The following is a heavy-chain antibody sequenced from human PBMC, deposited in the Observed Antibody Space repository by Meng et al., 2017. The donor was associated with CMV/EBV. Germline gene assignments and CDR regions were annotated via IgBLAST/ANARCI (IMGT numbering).Heavy chain of an antibody. CDR1: GYTFTSYY. Sequence: SCKASGYTFTSYYLHWVRQAPGQGLGWMGIINPSGGSTSYAQKFQGRVTMTRDTSTSTVYMELSSLRSEDTAVYYCARTRMFWLVNWGQGTLVTVSS. V-gene: IGHV1-46*01. D-gene: IGHD2-21*01. CDR3: ARTRMFWLVN. CDR2: INPSGGST. J-gene: IGHJ4*02.